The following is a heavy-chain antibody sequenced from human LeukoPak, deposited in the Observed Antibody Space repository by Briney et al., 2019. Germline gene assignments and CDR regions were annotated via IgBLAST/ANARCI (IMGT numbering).Heavy chain of an antibody. Sequence: SETLSLTCTGSGGSISRYYWSWIRQPPGKGLEWIGYTYYGGSTNYNPSLKSRVTISVDTYKNQFSLKLSSVTAADTAVYYCARHAYYGSGSYRFDFEYWGQGILVTVSS. V-gene: IGHV4-59*08. J-gene: IGHJ4*02. CDR3: ARHAYYGSGSYRFDFEY. CDR2: TYYGGST. CDR1: GGSISRYY. D-gene: IGHD3-10*01.